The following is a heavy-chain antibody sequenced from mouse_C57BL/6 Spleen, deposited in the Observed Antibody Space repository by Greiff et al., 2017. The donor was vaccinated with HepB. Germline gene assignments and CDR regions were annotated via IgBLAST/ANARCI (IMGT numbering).Heavy chain of an antibody. CDR3: AFYYGSSWAWFAY. J-gene: IGHJ3*01. Sequence: SDAELVKPGASVKISCKVSGYTFTDHTIHWMKQRPEQGLEWIGYIYPRDGSTKYNEKFKGKATLTADKSSSTAYMQLNSLTSEDSAVYFCAFYYGSSWAWFAYWGQGTLVTVSA. V-gene: IGHV1-78*01. CDR2: IYPRDGST. CDR1: GYTFTDHT. D-gene: IGHD1-1*01.